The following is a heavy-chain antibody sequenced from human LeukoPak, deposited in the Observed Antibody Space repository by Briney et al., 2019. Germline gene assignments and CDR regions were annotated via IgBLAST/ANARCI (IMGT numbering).Heavy chain of an antibody. CDR2: LSGSGRLI. CDR3: ARDLQTGLAFDA. V-gene: IGHV3-21*06. D-gene: IGHD7-27*01. Sequence: GESLKISCAASGFTFSSGTMNWVRQAPGKALEWVSSLSGSGRLIWYAGSVKGRFTISRDNAANSLFLQMNSLRVEDTAVYYCARDLQTGLAFDAWGQGTVVAVSS. CDR1: GFTFSSGT. J-gene: IGHJ3*01.